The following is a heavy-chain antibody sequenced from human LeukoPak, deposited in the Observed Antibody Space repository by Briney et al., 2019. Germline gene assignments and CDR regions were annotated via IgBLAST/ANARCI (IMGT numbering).Heavy chain of an antibody. D-gene: IGHD3-22*01. CDR2: IYYSGST. V-gene: IGHV4-59*01. CDR3: ARGSPDDYHDGPGRFDY. CDR1: GGSISSYY. Sequence: SETLSLTCTVSGGSISSYYWSWIRQPPGEGLEWIGYIYYSGSTNYNPSLKSRVTISVDTSKNQFSLKLSSVTAADTAVYYCARGSPDDYHDGPGRFDYWGQGTLVTVSS. J-gene: IGHJ4*02.